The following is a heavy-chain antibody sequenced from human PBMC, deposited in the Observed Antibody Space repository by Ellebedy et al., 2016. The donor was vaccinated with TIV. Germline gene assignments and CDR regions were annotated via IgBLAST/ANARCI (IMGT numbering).Heavy chain of an antibody. J-gene: IGHJ4*02. CDR3: ARDGPQGYVVASAPPGDS. D-gene: IGHD2-15*01. CDR2: IGGYTGNT. CDR1: GYTFTSYG. V-gene: IGHV1-18*01. Sequence: ASVKVSCXASGYTFTSYGISWVRQAPGQGLEWMGWIGGYTGNTDYARKFQGRVTMTTDTSTGTAYLELSSLKSDDTALYYCARDGPQGYVVASAPPGDSWGQGTLVTASS.